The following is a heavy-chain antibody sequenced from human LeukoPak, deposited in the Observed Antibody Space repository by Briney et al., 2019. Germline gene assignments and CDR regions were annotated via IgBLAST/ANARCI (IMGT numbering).Heavy chain of an antibody. CDR3: AKSSSCSGGSCYGGVYYYYYMDV. D-gene: IGHD2-15*01. J-gene: IGHJ6*03. CDR2: IRYDGSNK. V-gene: IGHV3-30*02. Sequence: GGPLRLSCAASGFTFSSYGVHWVRQAPGKGLEWVAFIRYDGSNKYYADSVKGRFTISRDNSKNTLYLQMNSLRAEDTAVYYCAKSSSCSGGSCYGGVYYYYYMDVWGKGTTVTISS. CDR1: GFTFSSYG.